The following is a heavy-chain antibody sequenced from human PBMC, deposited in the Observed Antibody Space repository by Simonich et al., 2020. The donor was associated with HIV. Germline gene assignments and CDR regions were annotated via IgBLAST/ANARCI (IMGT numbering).Heavy chain of an antibody. D-gene: IGHD1-26*01. Sequence: QVQPQQWGAGLLKPSETLSLTCAVYGGSFSGFYWSWIRQPPGKGLEWIGEINHSGSTNYNPSLKSRVTISVDTSKNQCSLKLSSVTAADTAVYYCARGAEGATTQSYWGQGTLVTVSS. CDR3: ARGAEGATTQSY. J-gene: IGHJ4*02. CDR2: INHSGST. CDR1: GGSFSGFY. V-gene: IGHV4-34*01.